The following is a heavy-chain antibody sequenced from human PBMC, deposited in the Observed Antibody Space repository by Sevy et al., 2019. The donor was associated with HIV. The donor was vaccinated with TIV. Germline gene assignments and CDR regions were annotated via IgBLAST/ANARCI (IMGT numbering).Heavy chain of an antibody. J-gene: IGHJ4*02. Sequence: ASVKVSCKASGGTFSSYAISWVRQAPGQGLEWMGGIIHIFGTANYAQKFQGRVTITADKSTSTAYMELSSLRSEDTAVYYCARSCSGGSCYSDYWGQGTLVTVSS. V-gene: IGHV1-69*06. CDR2: IIHIFGTA. CDR1: GGTFSSYA. D-gene: IGHD2-15*01. CDR3: ARSCSGGSCYSDY.